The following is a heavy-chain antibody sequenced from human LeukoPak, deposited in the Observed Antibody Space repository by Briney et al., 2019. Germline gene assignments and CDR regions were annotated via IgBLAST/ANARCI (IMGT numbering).Heavy chain of an antibody. J-gene: IGHJ6*02. Sequence: GGSLRLSCAASGFTFSSYAMSWVRQAPGKGLEWVSGISWNSGSIGYADSVKGRFTISRDNAKNSLYLQMNSLRAEDTALYYCAKDIVGAISRYGMDVWGQGTTVTVSS. CDR3: AKDIVGAISRYGMDV. V-gene: IGHV3-9*01. CDR1: GFTFSSYA. CDR2: ISWNSGSI. D-gene: IGHD1-26*01.